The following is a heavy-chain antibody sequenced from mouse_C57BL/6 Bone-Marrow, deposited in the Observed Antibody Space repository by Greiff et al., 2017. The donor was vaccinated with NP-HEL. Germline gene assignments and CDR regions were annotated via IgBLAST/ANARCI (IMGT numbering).Heavy chain of an antibody. V-gene: IGHV1-81*01. CDR2: IYPRSGNT. D-gene: IGHD2-10*01. CDR3: ARPYYGNYAWFAY. Sequence: VQLQQSGAELARPGASVKLSCKASGYTFTSYGISWVKQRTRQGLEWIGEIYPRSGNTYYNEKFKGKATLTADKSSSTAYMELRSLTSEDSAVYFCARPYYGNYAWFAYWGQGTLVTVSA. CDR1: GYTFTSYG. J-gene: IGHJ3*01.